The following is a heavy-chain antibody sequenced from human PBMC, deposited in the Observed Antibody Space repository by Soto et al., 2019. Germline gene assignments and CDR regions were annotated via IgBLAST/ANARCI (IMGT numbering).Heavy chain of an antibody. V-gene: IGHV4-31*03. D-gene: IGHD2-15*01. Sequence: QVQLQESGPGLVKPSRTLSLTCTVSGGSISSGGYYWSWIRQHPGKGLEWIGYIYYSGSTYYNPSLKSRVTISGDTSKNRFSLKLSSVTAADTAVYYCARDRLGYCSGGSCYSRGYFDYWGQGTLVTVSS. CDR2: IYYSGST. CDR3: ARDRLGYCSGGSCYSRGYFDY. J-gene: IGHJ4*02. CDR1: GGSISSGGYY.